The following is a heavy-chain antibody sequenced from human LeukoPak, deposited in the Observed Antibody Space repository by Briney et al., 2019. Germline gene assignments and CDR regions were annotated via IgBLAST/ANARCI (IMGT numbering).Heavy chain of an antibody. CDR1: GFTFSSQG. CDR2: IWYDGSNK. J-gene: IGHJ4*02. D-gene: IGHD3-16*01. V-gene: IGHV3-33*01. Sequence: GMSLRLSCAASGFTFSSQGMRWVRQSPGKGLEWVAVIWYDGSNKYYADSVKGRFTISRDNSKNTLSLQMDSLRVEDTAVYYCVRWGTGKILDYWGQGTLVTVSS. CDR3: VRWGTGKILDY.